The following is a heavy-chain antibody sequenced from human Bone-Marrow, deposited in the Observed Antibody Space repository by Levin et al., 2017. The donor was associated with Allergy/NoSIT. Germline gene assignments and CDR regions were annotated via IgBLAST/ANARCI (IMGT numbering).Heavy chain of an antibody. CDR3: ARPRIVGATTSCFDY. CDR2: ISSSSSTI. CDR1: GFTFSSYS. D-gene: IGHD1-26*01. J-gene: IGHJ4*02. V-gene: IGHV3-48*02. Sequence: GGSLRLSCAASGFTFSSYSMNWVRQAPGKGLEWVSYISSSSSTIYYADSVKGRFTISRDNAKNSLYLQMNSLRDEDTAVYYCARPRIVGATTSCFDYWGQGTLVTVSS.